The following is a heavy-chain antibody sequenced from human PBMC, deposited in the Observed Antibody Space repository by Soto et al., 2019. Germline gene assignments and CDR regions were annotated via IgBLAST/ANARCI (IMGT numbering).Heavy chain of an antibody. J-gene: IGHJ4*01. Sequence: VQLVESGGGVVQPGRSLRLSCAASGFTFSDYAMHWVRQAPGKGLEWVAVVTHDGRNTHYADSVKGRFTISRDSSKNTVSLEMTSVRAEYTAVYYCAKGGRQWLVTSDFNYWGHGAQVTVSS. D-gene: IGHD6-19*01. CDR3: AKGGRQWLVTSDFNY. V-gene: IGHV3-30*18. CDR1: GFTFSDYA. CDR2: VTHDGRNT.